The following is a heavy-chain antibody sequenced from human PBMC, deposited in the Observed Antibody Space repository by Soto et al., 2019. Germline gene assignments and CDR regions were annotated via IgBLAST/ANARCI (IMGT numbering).Heavy chain of an antibody. Sequence: ASVKVSCKASGYTFTSYYMHWVRQAPGQGLEWMGIINPSGGSTSYAQKFQGRVTMTRDTSTSTVYMELSSLRSEDTAVYYCARGLSKRRDTAMVTPFDYWGQGTLVTVSS. CDR2: INPSGGST. D-gene: IGHD5-18*01. V-gene: IGHV1-46*01. CDR1: GYTFTSYY. CDR3: ARGLSKRRDTAMVTPFDY. J-gene: IGHJ4*02.